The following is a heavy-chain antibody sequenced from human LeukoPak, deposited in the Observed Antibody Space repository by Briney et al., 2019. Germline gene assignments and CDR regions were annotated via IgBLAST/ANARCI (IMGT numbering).Heavy chain of an antibody. CDR2: IGGSGGST. Sequence: GGSLRLSCAGSGFTFSSHAMTWVRQAPGKGLEWVSAIGGSGGSTYYADSVKGRFTISRDNSKNTLYLQMNSLGAEDTAVYFCARQSGGFYGSSGYYSDSWGQGTLVTVSS. V-gene: IGHV3-23*01. CDR1: GFTFSSHA. D-gene: IGHD3-22*01. CDR3: ARQSGGFYGSSGYYSDS. J-gene: IGHJ4*02.